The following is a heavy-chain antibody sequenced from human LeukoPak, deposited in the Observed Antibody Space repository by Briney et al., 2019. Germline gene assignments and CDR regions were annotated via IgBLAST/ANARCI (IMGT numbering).Heavy chain of an antibody. D-gene: IGHD3-22*01. CDR3: AKDLREWYYDPNGNYFSYGMDV. CDR2: IGASGSTR. V-gene: IGHV3-11*01. J-gene: IGHJ6*02. Sequence: GGSLRLSCAASGFTLRKHYMSWIRQAPGRGPEWVAYIGASGSTRYYRDSVNGRFTISRDNAKNSLHLQMNSLRAEDTAVYYCAKDLREWYYDPNGNYFSYGMDVWGQRTTVVVSS. CDR1: GFTLRKHY.